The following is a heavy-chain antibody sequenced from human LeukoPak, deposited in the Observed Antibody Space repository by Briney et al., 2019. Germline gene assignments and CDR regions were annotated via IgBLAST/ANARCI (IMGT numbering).Heavy chain of an antibody. D-gene: IGHD3-16*01. CDR2: LRGGGET. V-gene: IGHV3-23*01. Sequence: GGSLRLSCAASGFTFSSYAMSWVRQAPARGLEWVSSLRGGGETFYADSVKGRFTLSRDEPRNTVYLQMNNLRVEDTAVYFCAKASWASSADAVLWGQGTLVTVSS. CDR3: AKASWASSADAVL. J-gene: IGHJ4*02. CDR1: GFTFSSYA.